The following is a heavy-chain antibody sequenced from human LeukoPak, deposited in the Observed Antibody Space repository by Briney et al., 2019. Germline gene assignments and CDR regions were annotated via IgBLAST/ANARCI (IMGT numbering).Heavy chain of an antibody. Sequence: SESLSLTCTVPGDSICSGGYYRSWGRQPRGTGLGWIVYIYYSGSTNYNPSRKSRVTISVHTSKNQFSLKLSSVTAADTAVYYCARHRGGRFSGSYCDYWGQGTLVTVSS. J-gene: IGHJ4*02. V-gene: IGHV4-61*08. D-gene: IGHD1-26*01. CDR1: GDSICSGGYY. CDR2: IYYSGST. CDR3: ARHRGGRFSGSYCDY.